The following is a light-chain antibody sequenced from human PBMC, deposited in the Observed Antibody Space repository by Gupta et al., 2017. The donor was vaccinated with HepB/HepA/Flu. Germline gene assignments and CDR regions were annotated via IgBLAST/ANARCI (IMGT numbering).Light chain of an antibody. Sequence: EIVLTQSPGTLSLSPGERATLSCRASQVVTNNYLAWYQQKPGQAPTLLIDGASSRATGIPDRFSCSGSGADFTLTIIRVEPEEFAVYFCQQYGSSPVTFGQGTKVEIK. J-gene: IGKJ1*01. CDR2: GAS. CDR3: QQYGSSPVT. V-gene: IGKV3-20*01. CDR1: QVVTNNY.